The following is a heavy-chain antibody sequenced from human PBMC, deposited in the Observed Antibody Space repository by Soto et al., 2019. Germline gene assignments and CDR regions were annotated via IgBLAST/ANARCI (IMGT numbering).Heavy chain of an antibody. D-gene: IGHD3-16*01. J-gene: IGHJ4*02. Sequence: GGSLRLSCAASGFTFTSCAMNWVRQAPGKGLEWVSGIGGSGAYTFYADSVKGRFTISRDNSKNTLSLQMNSLRAEDTAVYFCAMSTQNLGGYYFDYWGQGALVTVSS. CDR3: AMSTQNLGGYYFDY. CDR2: IGGSGAYT. CDR1: GFTFTSCA. V-gene: IGHV3-23*01.